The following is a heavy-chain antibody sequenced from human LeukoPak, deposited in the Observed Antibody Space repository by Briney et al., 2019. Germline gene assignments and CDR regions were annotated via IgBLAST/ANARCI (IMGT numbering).Heavy chain of an antibody. CDR2: ISGSGGST. Sequence: PGGSLRLSCAASGFTFSSYAMSWVRQAPGKGLEWVSAISGSGGSTYYADSVKGRFTISRDNSKNTLYLQMNSLRAEDTAVYYCAKDRHYYDSSGYYPEAFDYWGQGTLVTVSS. V-gene: IGHV3-23*01. D-gene: IGHD3-22*01. J-gene: IGHJ4*02. CDR1: GFTFSSYA. CDR3: AKDRHYYDSSGYYPEAFDY.